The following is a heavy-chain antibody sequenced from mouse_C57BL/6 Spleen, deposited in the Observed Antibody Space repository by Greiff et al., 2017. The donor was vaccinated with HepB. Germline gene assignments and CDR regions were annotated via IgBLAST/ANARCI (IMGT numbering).Heavy chain of an antibody. J-gene: IGHJ1*03. CDR1: GFTFSSYG. V-gene: IGHV5-6*01. CDR3: ASLLRDFDV. CDR2: ISSGGSYT. D-gene: IGHD1-1*01. Sequence: EVKLMESGGDLVKPGGSLKLSCAASGFTFSSYGMSWVRQTPDKRLEWVATISSGGSYTYYPDSVKGRFTISRDNAKNTLYLQMSSLKSEDTAMYYCASLLRDFDVWGTGTTVTVSS.